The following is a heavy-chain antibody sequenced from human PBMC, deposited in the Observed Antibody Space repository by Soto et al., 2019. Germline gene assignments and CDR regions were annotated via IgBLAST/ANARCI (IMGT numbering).Heavy chain of an antibody. CDR1: GFNFHTYT. J-gene: IGHJ4*02. V-gene: IGHV3-48*02. D-gene: IGHD2-2*03. Sequence: EVQLSESGGGLVKPGGSLRLSCAASGFNFHTYTMTWVRQAPGKGLEWVSYISGTSETIFYADSVKGRFTISRDNAKNSLYLQLNSLRDEETAVYYCATGYCRSDNCHFTHWGQGTLVTVSS. CDR3: ATGYCRSDNCHFTH. CDR2: ISGTSETI.